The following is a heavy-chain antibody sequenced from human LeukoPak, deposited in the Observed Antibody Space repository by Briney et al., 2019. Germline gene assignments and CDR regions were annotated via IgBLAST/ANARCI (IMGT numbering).Heavy chain of an antibody. D-gene: IGHD2-2*01. CDR2: IIPILGIA. V-gene: IGHV1-69*04. CDR1: GGTFSSYA. CDR3: VLVVPAAYLRY. Sequence: SVKASCKASGGTFSSYAISWVRQAPGQGLEWMGRIIPILGIANYAQKFQGRVTITADKSTSTAYMELSSLRSEDTAVYYCVLVVPAAYLRYWGQGTLVTVSS. J-gene: IGHJ4*02.